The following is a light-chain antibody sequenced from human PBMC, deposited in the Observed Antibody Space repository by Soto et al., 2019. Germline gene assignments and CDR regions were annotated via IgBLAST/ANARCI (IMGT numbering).Light chain of an antibody. CDR2: KAS. CDR3: QHYITYPWT. Sequence: DIQMTQSPSTLSASVGDRVTITCRASQSISSWLAWYQQKPGKAPKLLIYKASTLESGVPSRFSGSGSETEFTLTISNLKPDDFATFYCQHYITYPWTFGQGTKVEIK. V-gene: IGKV1-5*03. J-gene: IGKJ1*01. CDR1: QSISSW.